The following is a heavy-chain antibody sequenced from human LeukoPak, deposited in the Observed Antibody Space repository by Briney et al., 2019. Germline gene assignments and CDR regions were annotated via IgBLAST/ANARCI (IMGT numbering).Heavy chain of an antibody. J-gene: IGHJ4*02. CDR3: ARRRDSGSLQHFDY. CDR1: GFTFSSYW. D-gene: IGHD1-26*01. V-gene: IGHV3-7*03. Sequence: GGSLRLSCAASGFTFSSYWMSWVRQAPGKGLEWVANIKQDGSEKYYVDSVKDRFTISRDNAKNSLYLQMNSLRAEDTAVYYCARRRDSGSLQHFDYWGQGTLVTVSS. CDR2: IKQDGSEK.